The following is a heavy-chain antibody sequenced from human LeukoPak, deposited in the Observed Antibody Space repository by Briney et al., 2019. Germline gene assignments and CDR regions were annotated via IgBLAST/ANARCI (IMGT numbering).Heavy chain of an antibody. D-gene: IGHD1-20*01. CDR1: GFTVSSYY. V-gene: IGHV3-53*01. CDR3: AAGLGLTDM. Sequence: PGGSLRLSCAASGFTVSSYYMTWVRQAPGKGLECVPVIYTGGGTYYADSVRGRFIISRDNSKNTLYLQMNSLRVEDTAVYYCAAGLGLTDMWGQGTLVTVSS. CDR2: IYTGGGT. J-gene: IGHJ4*02.